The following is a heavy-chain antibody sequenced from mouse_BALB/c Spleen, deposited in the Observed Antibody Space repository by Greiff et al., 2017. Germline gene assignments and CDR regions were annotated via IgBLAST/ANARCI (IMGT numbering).Heavy chain of an antibody. V-gene: IGHV1S81*02. J-gene: IGHJ4*01. CDR1: GYTFTSYW. Sequence: QVQLQQPGAELVKPGASVKLSCKASGYTFTSYWMHWVKQRPGQGLEWIGEINPSNGRTNYNEKFKSKATLTVDKSSSTAYMQLSSLTSEDSAVYYCARHYGSSYYAMDYWGQGTSVTVSS. CDR2: INPSNGRT. CDR3: ARHYGSSYYAMDY. D-gene: IGHD1-1*01.